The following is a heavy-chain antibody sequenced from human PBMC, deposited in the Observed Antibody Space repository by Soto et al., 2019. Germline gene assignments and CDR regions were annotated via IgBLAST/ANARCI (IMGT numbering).Heavy chain of an antibody. V-gene: IGHV3-30-3*01. J-gene: IGHJ4*02. CDR2: ISYDGSNK. CDR3: ASTIMGGYDSSGYYGY. D-gene: IGHD3-22*01. CDR1: GFTFSSYA. Sequence: QVQLVESGGGVVQPGRSLRLSCAASGFTFSSYAMHWVRQAPGKGLEWVAVISYDGSNKYYADSVKGRFTISRDNSKNTLYLQMNSLGAEDTAVYYCASTIMGGYDSSGYYGYWGQGTLVTVSS.